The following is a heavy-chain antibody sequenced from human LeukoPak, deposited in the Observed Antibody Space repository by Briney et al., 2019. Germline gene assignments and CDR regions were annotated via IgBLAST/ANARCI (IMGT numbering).Heavy chain of an antibody. CDR1: GFTFSSYA. J-gene: IGHJ4*02. V-gene: IGHV3-23*01. CDR3: AKDSGVQWLVSYFDY. D-gene: IGHD6-19*01. Sequence: GGSLRLSCAASGFTFSSYAMSWVRQAPGKGLEWVSVISGSGGSTYYADSVKGRFTISRDNSKNTLYLQTKSLRAEDTAVYYCAKDSGVQWLVSYFDYWGQGTLVTVSS. CDR2: ISGSGGST.